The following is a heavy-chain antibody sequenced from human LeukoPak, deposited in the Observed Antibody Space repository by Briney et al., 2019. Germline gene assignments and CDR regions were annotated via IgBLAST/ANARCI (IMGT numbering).Heavy chain of an antibody. J-gene: IGHJ4*02. V-gene: IGHV4-34*01. CDR1: GGSFSGYY. CDR2: INHSGST. Sequence: PSETLSLTCAVYGGSFSGYYWSWIRQPPGKGLEWIGEINHSGSTNYNPSLKSRVTISVDTSKNQFSLKLSSVTAADTAVYYCARELAAAGIGYWGQGTLVTVSS. CDR3: ARELAAAGIGY. D-gene: IGHD6-13*01.